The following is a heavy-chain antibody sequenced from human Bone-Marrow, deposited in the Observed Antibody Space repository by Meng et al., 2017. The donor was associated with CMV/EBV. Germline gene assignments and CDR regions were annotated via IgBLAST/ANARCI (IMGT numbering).Heavy chain of an antibody. CDR3: AKDWLPFLKWSQYYLDY. CDR2: IGSDESDR. J-gene: IGHJ4*02. CDR1: GFNFSDHG. Sequence: GESLKISCATSGFNFSDHGMHWVRQAPGKGLEWVAFIGSDESDRYYGGSVQGRFTVSRDNSKNTLYLQMSGLRAEDTAVYYCAKDWLPFLKWSQYYLDYWGQGTLVTVSS. V-gene: IGHV3-30*02. D-gene: IGHD3-3*01.